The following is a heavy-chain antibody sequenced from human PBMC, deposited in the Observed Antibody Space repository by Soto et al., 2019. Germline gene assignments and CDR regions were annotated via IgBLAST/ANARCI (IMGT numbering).Heavy chain of an antibody. CDR3: AGGGPLSCYFDL. D-gene: IGHD1-26*01. V-gene: IGHV1-3*01. Sequence: QVQLVQSGAEVKKPGASVKVSCKASGYTFTSYAMHWVRQAPGQRLEWMGWINAGNGNTKYSQKFQGRVTVTRDTPASTAYVGRGSLRLEDTAVYYCAGGGPLSCYFDLWGRGPRVTVSS. CDR1: GYTFTSYA. J-gene: IGHJ2*01. CDR2: INAGNGNT.